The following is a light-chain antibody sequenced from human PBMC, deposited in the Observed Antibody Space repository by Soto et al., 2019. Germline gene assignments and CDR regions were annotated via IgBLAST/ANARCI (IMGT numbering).Light chain of an antibody. CDR3: QQYFSAPQT. Sequence: DIVMTQSPDSLAVSLGERATINCKSSQNVLYYSNNKNYLAWYQHKPGQSPKLLIYWASTRESGVPDRFSGSGSGTDFTLTISSLQAEDVAVYYCQQYFSAPQTFGQGTKVEI. J-gene: IGKJ1*01. V-gene: IGKV4-1*01. CDR2: WAS. CDR1: QNVLYYSNNKNY.